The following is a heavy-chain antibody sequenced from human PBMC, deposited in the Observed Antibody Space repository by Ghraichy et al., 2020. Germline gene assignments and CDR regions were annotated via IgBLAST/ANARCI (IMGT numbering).Heavy chain of an antibody. CDR2: IRYDGSNK. CDR3: AKDRMRYCSSTSCLNDY. CDR1: GFTFSSYG. V-gene: IGHV3-30*02. Sequence: SCAASGFTFSSYGMHWVRQAPGKGLEWVAFIRYDGSNKYYADSVKGRFTISRDNSKNTLYLQMNSLRAEDTAVYYCAKDRMRYCSSTSCLNDYWGQGTLVTVSS. D-gene: IGHD2-2*01. J-gene: IGHJ4*02.